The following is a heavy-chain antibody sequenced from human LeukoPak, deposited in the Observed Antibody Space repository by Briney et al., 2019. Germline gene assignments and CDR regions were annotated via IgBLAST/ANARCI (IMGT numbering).Heavy chain of an antibody. Sequence: ASVKVSCKASRDTFSSYAIYWVRQAPGQRLEWMAWIIAANGKTKYSRKFQGRVSITTDTSARTAYMELRSLGSEDTAIYYCARSKDFPFFDAWGQGTLVTVSP. CDR1: RDTFSSYA. CDR3: ARSKDFPFFDA. D-gene: IGHD5/OR15-5a*01. CDR2: IIAANGKT. J-gene: IGHJ4*02. V-gene: IGHV1-3*01.